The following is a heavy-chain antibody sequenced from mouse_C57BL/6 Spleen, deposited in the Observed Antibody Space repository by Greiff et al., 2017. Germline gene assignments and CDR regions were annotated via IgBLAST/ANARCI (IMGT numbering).Heavy chain of an antibody. D-gene: IGHD1-1*01. CDR3: TVNYYGSREGYFDV. V-gene: IGHV6-3*01. J-gene: IGHJ1*03. CDR2: IRLKSDNYAT. CDR1: GFTFSNYW. Sequence: EVMLVESGGGLVQPGGSMKLSCVASGFTFSNYWMNWVRQSPEKGLEWVAQIRLKSDNYATHYAESVKGRFTISRDDSKSSVYLQMNNLRAEDTGIYYCTVNYYGSREGYFDVWGTGTTVTVSS.